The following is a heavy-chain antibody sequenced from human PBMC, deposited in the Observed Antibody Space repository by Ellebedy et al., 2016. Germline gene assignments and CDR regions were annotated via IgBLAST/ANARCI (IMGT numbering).Heavy chain of an antibody. CDR3: ATTVLTPYVFDI. Sequence: GESLKISCATSGFTFDLYDMNWVRQTPGKGLQWISYSSGAAITTNYADSVKGRFTISRDNRESAVYLQMTSLTTEDTALYYCATTVLTPYVFDIWGQGTMVTVSS. CDR1: GFTFDLYD. D-gene: IGHD4-17*01. J-gene: IGHJ3*02. V-gene: IGHV3-48*03. CDR2: SSGAAITT.